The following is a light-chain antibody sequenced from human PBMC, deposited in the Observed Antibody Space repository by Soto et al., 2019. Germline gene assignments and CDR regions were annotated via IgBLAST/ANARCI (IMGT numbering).Light chain of an antibody. CDR1: QSVSSSY. J-gene: IGKJ1*01. CDR2: GAS. CDR3: QQYGSPLT. Sequence: EIVLTQSPGTLSLSPGERATLSCRASQSVSSSYLAWYQQKPGQAPRLLIYGASSRATSIPDRFSGSGSGTDFTLTISRLEPEDFAVYYCQQYGSPLTFGQGTKVDIK. V-gene: IGKV3-20*01.